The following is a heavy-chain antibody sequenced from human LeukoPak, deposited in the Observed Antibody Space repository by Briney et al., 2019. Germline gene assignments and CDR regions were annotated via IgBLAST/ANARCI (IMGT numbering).Heavy chain of an antibody. J-gene: IGHJ5*02. Sequence: TSETLSLTCAVYGGSFSGYYWSWIRQPPGKGLEWIGEINHSGSTNYNPSLKSRVTISVDTSKNQFSLKLRSVTAADTAVYYCARDAVTVAGTPFNWFDPWGQGTLVTVSS. CDR3: ARDAVTVAGTPFNWFDP. V-gene: IGHV4-34*01. D-gene: IGHD6-19*01. CDR2: INHSGST. CDR1: GGSFSGYY.